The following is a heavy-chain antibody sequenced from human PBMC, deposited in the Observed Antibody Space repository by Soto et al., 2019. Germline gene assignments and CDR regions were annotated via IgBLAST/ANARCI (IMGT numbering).Heavy chain of an antibody. Sequence: SETLSLTCTVSGGSISTYYWSWIRQPAGKGLEWIGRIDTSGNTNYNPSLKSRVTMSVDTSKKQFSLKLTSVTAADTAVYYCARGGFGVPAAVYYYYYGMDVWGQGTTVTVSS. J-gene: IGHJ6*02. CDR1: GGSISTYY. CDR3: ARGGFGVPAAVYYYYYGMDV. D-gene: IGHD2-2*01. CDR2: IDTSGNT. V-gene: IGHV4-4*07.